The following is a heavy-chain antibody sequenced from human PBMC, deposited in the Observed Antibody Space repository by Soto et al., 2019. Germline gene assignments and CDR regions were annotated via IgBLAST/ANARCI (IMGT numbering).Heavy chain of an antibody. CDR3: AKDLAEYYYYGMDV. J-gene: IGHJ6*02. V-gene: IGHV3-30*18. D-gene: IGHD2-21*01. Sequence: GGSLRLSCAASGFTFSSYGMHWVRQAPGKGLEWVAVISYDGSNKYYADSVKGRFTISRDNSKNTLYLQMNSLRAEDTAVYYCAKDLAEYYYYGMDVWGQGTTVTVSS. CDR2: ISYDGSNK. CDR1: GFTFSSYG.